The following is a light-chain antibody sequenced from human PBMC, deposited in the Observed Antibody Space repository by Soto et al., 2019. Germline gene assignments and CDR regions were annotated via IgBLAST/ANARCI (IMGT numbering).Light chain of an antibody. CDR3: QHHNSYSQT. Sequence: DIQLTQSPATLSAYVGDRVTITCRASQSIRYYLAWYQQMPGKAPKLLIYGASSLQSGVPSRFSGSGSGTEFTLTISSLQPDDFATYFCQHHNSYSQTFGQGTKV. V-gene: IGKV1-5*01. CDR2: GAS. J-gene: IGKJ1*01. CDR1: QSIRYY.